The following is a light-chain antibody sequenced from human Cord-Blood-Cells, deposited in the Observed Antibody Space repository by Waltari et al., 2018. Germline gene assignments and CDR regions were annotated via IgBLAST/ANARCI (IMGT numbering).Light chain of an antibody. CDR3: CSYAGSSTVV. Sequence: QSALTQPASVSGSPGQSITISCTGTSSDVGRYNLVSWYQQHPGKAPKLMIYEGSKRPSGVSNRFSGSKSGNTASLTISGLQAEDEAGYYCCSYAGSSTVVFGGGTKLTVL. CDR1: SSDVGRYNL. V-gene: IGLV2-23*01. J-gene: IGLJ2*01. CDR2: EGS.